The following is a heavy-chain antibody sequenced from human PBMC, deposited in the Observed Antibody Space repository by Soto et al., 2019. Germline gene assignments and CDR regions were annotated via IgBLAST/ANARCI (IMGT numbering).Heavy chain of an antibody. CDR3: AKDWGKTWDGLLKGFLDV. Sequence: QVQLVESGGGVAQPGRSLRLSCTASGFSFSQTAIHWVRQTHDKGLEWVAIIWYDGSEQYYTDSVKGRFTISRDNSKNTVYLKMNSLRVDDTSVYYCAKDWGKTWDGLLKGFLDVWGRGTQVTVSS. CDR2: IWYDGSEQ. D-gene: IGHD7-27*01. J-gene: IGHJ2*01. V-gene: IGHV3-33*06. CDR1: GFSFSQTA.